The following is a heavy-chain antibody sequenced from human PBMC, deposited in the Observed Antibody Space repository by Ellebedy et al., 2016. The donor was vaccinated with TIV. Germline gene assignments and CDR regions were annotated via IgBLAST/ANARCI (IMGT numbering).Heavy chain of an antibody. J-gene: IGHJ4*02. V-gene: IGHV3-23*01. CDR3: SRYNWHSRDNY. CDR2: IFGSGGSR. D-gene: IGHD1-7*01. CDR1: GFSFSSYA. Sequence: GESLKISCAASGFSFSSYAMGWVRQAPGKGLEWGSDIFGSGGSRYADSVKGRFTISRDNSKSTLDLQMSSLRAEDTAVYYCSRYNWHSRDNYWGQGTLVTVSS.